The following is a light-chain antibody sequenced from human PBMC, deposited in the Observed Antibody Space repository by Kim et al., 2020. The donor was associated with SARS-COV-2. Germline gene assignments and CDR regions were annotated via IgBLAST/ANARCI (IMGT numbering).Light chain of an antibody. Sequence: QSVLTQSPSASASLGASVKPTCTLSSGHSSYAIAWHQQQPEEGPRYLMKLNSDGSHSKGDGIPDRFSGSSSGAERYLTISSLQSEDEADYYCQTWGTGIVVFGGGTQLTVL. CDR3: QTWGTGIVV. J-gene: IGLJ2*01. V-gene: IGLV4-69*01. CDR1: SGHSSYA. CDR2: LNSDGSH.